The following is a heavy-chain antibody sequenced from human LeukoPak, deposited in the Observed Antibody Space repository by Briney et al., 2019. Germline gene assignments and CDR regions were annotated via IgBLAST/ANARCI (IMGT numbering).Heavy chain of an antibody. CDR3: AKWTRTTLFRGDRARFDS. V-gene: IGHV3-23*01. D-gene: IGHD3-10*01. Sequence: GGSLRLSCAASGFIFNDYAMSWVRQVPGKGLECVSVISASGGKTYYADSVKGRFAISRDTSKTTISLQMNSLRVEDSAVYYCAKWTRTTLFRGDRARFDSWGQGTLVTVSS. J-gene: IGHJ4*02. CDR1: GFIFNDYA. CDR2: ISASGGKT.